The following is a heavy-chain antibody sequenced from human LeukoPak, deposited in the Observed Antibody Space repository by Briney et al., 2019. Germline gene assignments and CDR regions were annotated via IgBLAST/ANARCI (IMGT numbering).Heavy chain of an antibody. V-gene: IGHV6-1*01. D-gene: IGHD1-26*01. CDR1: GDSFSSNSAA. Sequence: SQTLSLTCAISGDSFSSNSAAWNWIRQSPSRGLEWLGRTYYRSKWYNGYAVFVKSRISVNPDTSKNQFSLQLNSVTPEDTAVYYCARGSEWELLSCDYWGQGTLVTVSS. CDR3: ARGSEWELLSCDY. CDR2: TYYRSKWYN. J-gene: IGHJ4*02.